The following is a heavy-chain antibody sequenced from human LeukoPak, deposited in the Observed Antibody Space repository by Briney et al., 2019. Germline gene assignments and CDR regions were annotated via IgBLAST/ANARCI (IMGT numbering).Heavy chain of an antibody. Sequence: ASVKVSCKASGYTFTVYYMHWVRQAPGQGLEWMGWINPNSGGTNYAQKVQGRVTMTRDTSISTAYMELSRLRSDGTAVYYCARGYRYYDSSGYFDTFDYWGQGTLVTVSS. CDR2: INPNSGGT. CDR1: GYTFTVYY. D-gene: IGHD3-22*01. CDR3: ARGYRYYDSSGYFDTFDY. J-gene: IGHJ4*02. V-gene: IGHV1-2*02.